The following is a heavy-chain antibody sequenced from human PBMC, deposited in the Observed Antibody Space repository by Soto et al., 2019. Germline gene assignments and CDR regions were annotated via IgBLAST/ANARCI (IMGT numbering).Heavy chain of an antibody. V-gene: IGHV4-34*01. CDR1: GGSFSGYY. CDR2: INHSGST. Sequence: SETLSLTCAVYGGSFSGYYWSWIRQPPGKGLEWIGEINHSGSTNYNPSLKSRVTISVDTSKNQFSLKLSSVTAADTAVYYCARGGPRYGYSSSSGNWFDPWGQGTLVTVSS. CDR3: ARGGPRYGYSSSSGNWFDP. D-gene: IGHD6-6*01. J-gene: IGHJ5*02.